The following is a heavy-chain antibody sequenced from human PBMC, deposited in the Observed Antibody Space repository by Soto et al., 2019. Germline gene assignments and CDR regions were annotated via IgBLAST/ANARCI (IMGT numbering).Heavy chain of an antibody. Sequence: VASVKVSCKASGYTFTSYGISWVRQAPGQGLEWMGWISAYNGNTKYAQKFQGRVTITRDTSASTAYMELSSLRSEDTAVYYCAYKALKDIVVVPAAIFGMDVWGQGTTVTVSS. D-gene: IGHD2-2*02. CDR2: ISAYNGNT. V-gene: IGHV1-18*01. J-gene: IGHJ6*02. CDR3: AYKALKDIVVVPAAIFGMDV. CDR1: GYTFTSYG.